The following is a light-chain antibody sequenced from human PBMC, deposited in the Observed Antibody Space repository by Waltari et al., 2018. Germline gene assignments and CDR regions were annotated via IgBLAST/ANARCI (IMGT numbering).Light chain of an antibody. J-gene: IGLJ1*01. Sequence: QSVLTQPPSASGTPGQRVIISCSGSRSNIRTHTVNWYQQLPGSAPKLLIFADDKRPSGVPDRFSGSKSDTSASLAISGLQSEDEADYYCASWDDTLTVSFGTGTKVIVL. CDR1: RSNIRTHT. V-gene: IGLV1-44*01. CDR2: ADD. CDR3: ASWDDTLTVS.